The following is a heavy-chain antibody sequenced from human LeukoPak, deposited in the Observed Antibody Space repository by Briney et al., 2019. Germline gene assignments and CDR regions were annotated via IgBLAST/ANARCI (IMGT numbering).Heavy chain of an antibody. V-gene: IGHV3-53*01. D-gene: IGHD5-12*01. CDR3: ARAPPSRISGYDYEYYSDY. CDR2: IYSGGST. CDR1: GFTVSSNY. J-gene: IGHJ4*02. Sequence: GGSLRLSCAASGFTVSSNYMSWVRQAPGKGLEWVSVIYSGGSTYYADSVKGRFTISRDNSKNTLYLQMNSLRAEDTAVYYCARAPPSRISGYDYEYYSDYWGQGTLVTVSS.